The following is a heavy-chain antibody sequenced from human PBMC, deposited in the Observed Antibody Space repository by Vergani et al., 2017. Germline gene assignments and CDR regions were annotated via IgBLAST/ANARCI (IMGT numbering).Heavy chain of an antibody. V-gene: IGHV3-11*01. CDR2: ISDSGTSI. D-gene: IGHD1-1*01. CDR3: ARGNWNDGFNSYYYMDV. CDR1: GFTFRDFY. J-gene: IGHJ6*03. Sequence: QVQLVESGGTLVKPGGSLRLSCAASGFTFRDFYMTWIRQVPGKGLEWVSHISDSGTSINYAEPVKGRFTVSKDNAKKSLYLQMTSLRVEDTAVYYCARGNWNDGFNSYYYMDVWGKGTTVTVSS.